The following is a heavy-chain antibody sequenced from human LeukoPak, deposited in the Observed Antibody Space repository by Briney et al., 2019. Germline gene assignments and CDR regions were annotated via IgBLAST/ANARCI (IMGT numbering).Heavy chain of an antibody. D-gene: IGHD4-17*01. CDR3: TRDRTTVTVFDY. CDR1: GFTFSSHW. V-gene: IGHV3-74*01. J-gene: IGHJ4*02. CDR2: ISTDGSTT. Sequence: PGGSLRLSCAASGFTFSSHWMHWVRQAPGKGLVWVSRISTDGSTTGYAESVRGRFTTSRDNTKNTVYLQMSSLRAEDTAVYYCTRDRTTVTVFDYWGQGALVTVSS.